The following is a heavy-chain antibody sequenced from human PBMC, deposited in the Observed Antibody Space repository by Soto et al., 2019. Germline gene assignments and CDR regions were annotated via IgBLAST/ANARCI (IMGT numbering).Heavy chain of an antibody. CDR3: ARDSKYYDILTGYYQFDY. D-gene: IGHD3-9*01. CDR1: GYTFTIYG. V-gene: IGHV1-18*01. J-gene: IGHJ4*02. CDR2: ISAYNGNT. Sequence: ALVKGACKASGYTFTIYGSSWGRQAPGQGLEWMGWISAYNGNTNYAQKLQGRVTMTTDTSTSTAYMELRSLRSDDTAVYYCARDSKYYDILTGYYQFDYWGQGTLVTVSS.